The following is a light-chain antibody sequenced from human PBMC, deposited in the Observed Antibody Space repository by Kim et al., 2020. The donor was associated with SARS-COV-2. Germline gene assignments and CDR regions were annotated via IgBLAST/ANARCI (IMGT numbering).Light chain of an antibody. CDR3: SAWDSSLTAWV. J-gene: IGLJ3*02. CDR2: RNN. V-gene: IGLV10-54*01. Sequence: QPAALRSNGTSNKVRQQGAALLQHTQGHPPKPLSYRNNNRPSGISERLSASRSGNTASLTITGLQPEDEADYYCSAWDSSLTAWVFGGGTQLTVL. CDR1: SNKVRQQG.